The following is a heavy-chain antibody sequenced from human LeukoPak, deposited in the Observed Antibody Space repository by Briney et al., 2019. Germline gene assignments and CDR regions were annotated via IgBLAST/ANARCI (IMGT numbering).Heavy chain of an antibody. Sequence: ASVKVSCKASGYTFTSYGISWVRPAPGQGLEWMGWISAYNGNTNYAQKLQGRVTMTTDTSTSTAYMELRSLRSDDTAVYYCARADYDYVWGRVNWFDPWGQGTLVTVSS. CDR2: ISAYNGNT. CDR1: GYTFTSYG. CDR3: ARADYDYVWGRVNWFDP. V-gene: IGHV1-18*01. D-gene: IGHD3-16*01. J-gene: IGHJ5*02.